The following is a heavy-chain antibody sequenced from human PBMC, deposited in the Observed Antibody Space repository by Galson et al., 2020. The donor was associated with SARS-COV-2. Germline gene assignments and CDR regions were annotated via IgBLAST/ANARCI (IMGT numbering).Heavy chain of an antibody. CDR1: GGSISSSSYY. J-gene: IGHJ6*02. CDR3: ARLPRDTWTGWVGMDV. D-gene: IGHD3-9*01. V-gene: IGHV4-39*01. CDR2: IYYSGST. Sequence: SEPLSLTCTVSGGSISSSSYYWGWLSQPPGKGLECIGSIYYSGSTYYNPSLKSRVTISVDTSKNQFSLKLSSVTAADTAVYYCARLPRDTWTGWVGMDVWGQGTTVTVSS.